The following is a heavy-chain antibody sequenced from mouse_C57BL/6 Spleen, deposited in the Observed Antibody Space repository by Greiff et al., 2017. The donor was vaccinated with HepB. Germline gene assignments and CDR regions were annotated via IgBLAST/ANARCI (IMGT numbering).Heavy chain of an antibody. Sequence: DVMLVESGGGLVKPGGSLKLSCAASGFTFSDYGMHWVRQAPEKGLEWVAYISSGSSTIYYADTVKGRFTISRDNAKNTLFLQMTSLRSEDTAMYYCARGTYGSRYFDVWGTGTTVTVSS. CDR2: ISSGSSTI. CDR1: GFTFSDYG. J-gene: IGHJ1*03. CDR3: ARGTYGSRYFDV. D-gene: IGHD1-1*01. V-gene: IGHV5-17*01.